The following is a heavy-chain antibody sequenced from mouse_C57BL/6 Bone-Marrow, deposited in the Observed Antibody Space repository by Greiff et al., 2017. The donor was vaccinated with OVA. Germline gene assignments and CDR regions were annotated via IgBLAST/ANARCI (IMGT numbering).Heavy chain of an antibody. V-gene: IGHV2-2*01. J-gene: IGHJ4*01. CDR3: ARKETAQAHYAMDY. D-gene: IGHD3-2*02. CDR2: IWSGGST. Sequence: VQLQQSGPGLVQPSQSLSITCTVSGFSLTSYGVHWVRQSPGKGLEWLGVIWSGGSTDYNAAFISRLSISKDNSKSQVFFKMNSLQADDTAIDYCARKETAQAHYAMDYWGQGTSVTVSS. CDR1: GFSLTSYG.